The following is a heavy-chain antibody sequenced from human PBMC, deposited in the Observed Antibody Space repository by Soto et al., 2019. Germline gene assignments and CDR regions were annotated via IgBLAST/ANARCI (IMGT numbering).Heavy chain of an antibody. CDR1: GYTFTSYG. J-gene: IGHJ5*02. CDR2: ISAYNGNT. V-gene: IGHV1-18*01. CDR3: ARGKCTNGVCYSVYWFDP. D-gene: IGHD2-8*01. Sequence: ASVKVSCKASGYTFTSYGISWVRQAPGQGLEWMGWISAYNGNTNYAQKLQGRVTMTTDTSTSTAYMELRSLRSDDTAVYYCARGKCTNGVCYSVYWFDPWGQGTLVTVSS.